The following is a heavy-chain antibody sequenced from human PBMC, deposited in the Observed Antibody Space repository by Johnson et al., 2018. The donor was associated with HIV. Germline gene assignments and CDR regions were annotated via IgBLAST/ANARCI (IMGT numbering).Heavy chain of an antibody. J-gene: IGHJ3*01. CDR2: MSYDGSDK. D-gene: IGHD2-2*01. V-gene: IGHV3-30*04. CDR3: AGGYCTSSSHCDAFDL. Sequence: QVQLVESGGGVVQPGRSLRLSCAVSGFTLSSYVMHWVRQAPGKGLEWVAVMSYDGSDKYYADSVKGRFTISRDNSKKTVYLQMNSLRAEDTAVYFCAGGYCTSSSHCDAFDLWGQGTMVTVSS. CDR1: GFTLSSYV.